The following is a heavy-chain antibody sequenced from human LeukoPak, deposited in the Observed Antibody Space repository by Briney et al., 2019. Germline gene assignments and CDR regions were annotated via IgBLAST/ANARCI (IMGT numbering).Heavy chain of an antibody. D-gene: IGHD6-13*01. CDR1: GGSISSGGYY. CDR2: IYYSGST. V-gene: IGHV4-31*03. Sequence: SQTLSLTCTASGGSISSGGYYWSWIRQHPGKGLEWIGYIYYSGSTYYNPSLKSRVTISVDTSKNQFSLKLSSVTAADTAVYYCARDGIAAAGRAFDIWGQGTMVTVSS. CDR3: ARDGIAAAGRAFDI. J-gene: IGHJ3*02.